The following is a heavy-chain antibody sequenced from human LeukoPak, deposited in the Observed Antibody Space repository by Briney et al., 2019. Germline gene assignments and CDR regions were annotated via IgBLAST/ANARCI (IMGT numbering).Heavy chain of an antibody. D-gene: IGHD3-9*01. Sequence: ASVKVSCKASGYTFTGYYMHWVRQAPGQGREGMGWINPNSGGTNYAQKFQGRVTMTSDTSISTAYMELSRLRSDDTAVYYCARGTLGYDILEGWGQGTLVTVSS. V-gene: IGHV1-2*02. CDR3: ARGTLGYDILEG. J-gene: IGHJ4*02. CDR2: INPNSGGT. CDR1: GYTFTGYY.